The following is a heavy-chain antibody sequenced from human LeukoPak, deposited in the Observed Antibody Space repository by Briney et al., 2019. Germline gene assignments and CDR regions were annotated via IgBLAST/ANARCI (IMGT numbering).Heavy chain of an antibody. V-gene: IGHV3-11*01. Sequence: GGSLRLSCAASGFTFSDYYMSWIRQAPGKGLEWVSYISSSGSTIYYADSVKGRFTISRDNAKNSLYLQMNSLRAEDTAVYYCARDDKDYYYYYMDVWGKGTTVTVSS. CDR3: ARDDKDYYYYYMDV. CDR1: GFTFSDYY. J-gene: IGHJ6*03. CDR2: ISSSGSTI.